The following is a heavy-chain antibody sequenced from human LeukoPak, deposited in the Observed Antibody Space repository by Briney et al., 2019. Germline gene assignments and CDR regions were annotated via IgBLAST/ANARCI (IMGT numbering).Heavy chain of an antibody. V-gene: IGHV3-11*01. Sequence: GGSLRLSCAASGFTFSDYAMSWVRQAPGKGLEWISHISNSGSTIHYADSLKGRFTISRDNAKNSLYLQINSLRAEDTAVYYCARSADSSGYFREIPLYYFDYWGQGTLVTVSS. CDR1: GFTFSDYA. CDR2: ISNSGSTI. CDR3: ARSADSSGYFREIPLYYFDY. D-gene: IGHD3-22*01. J-gene: IGHJ4*02.